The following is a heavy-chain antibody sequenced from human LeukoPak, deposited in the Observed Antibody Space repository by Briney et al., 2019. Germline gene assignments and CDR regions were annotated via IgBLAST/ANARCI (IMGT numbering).Heavy chain of an antibody. D-gene: IGHD4-17*01. CDR2: IYYSGST. Sequence: SETLSLTCTVSGGSISSGGYYWSWIRQHPGKGLEWIGYIYYSGSTYYNPSLKSRVTISVDTSKNQFSLKLSSVTAADAAVYYCARGRDYGDSREFDYWGQGTLVTVSS. J-gene: IGHJ4*02. CDR1: GGSISSGGYY. V-gene: IGHV4-31*03. CDR3: ARGRDYGDSREFDY.